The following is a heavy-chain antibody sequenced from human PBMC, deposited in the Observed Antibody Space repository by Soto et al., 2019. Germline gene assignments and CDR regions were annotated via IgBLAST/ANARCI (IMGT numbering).Heavy chain of an antibody. V-gene: IGHV1-18*01. J-gene: IGHJ5*02. CDR1: GYTFTSYG. D-gene: IGHD6-13*01. Sequence: GASVKVSCKASGYTFTSYGISWVRQAPGQGLEWMGWISAYNGNTNYAQKLQGRVTMTTDTSTSTAYMELRSLRSDDTAVYFCARPVHPTIAAAGTGGCFDPWGQGTLVTVSS. CDR2: ISAYNGNT. CDR3: ARPVHPTIAAAGTGGCFDP.